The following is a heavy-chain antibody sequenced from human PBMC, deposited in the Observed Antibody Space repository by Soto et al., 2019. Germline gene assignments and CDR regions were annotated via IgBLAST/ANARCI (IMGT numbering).Heavy chain of an antibody. CDR2: IIPIFGTA. Sequence: QVQLVQSGAEVKKPGSSVKVSCKASGGTFSSYAISWVRQAPGQGLEWMGGIIPIFGTANYAQKFQGRVRVTREQAPSTAYMGGGGRGSEETAVYCWGGARAGGGGNNWFDPWGQGTLVTVSS. CDR1: GGTFSSYA. CDR3: GGARAGGGGNNWFDP. V-gene: IGHV1-69*01. J-gene: IGHJ5*02. D-gene: IGHD3-16*01.